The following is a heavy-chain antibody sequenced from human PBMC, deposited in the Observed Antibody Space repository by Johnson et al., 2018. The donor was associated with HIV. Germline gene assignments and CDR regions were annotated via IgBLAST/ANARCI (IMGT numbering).Heavy chain of an antibody. V-gene: IGHV3-30*02. CDR1: GFTFSSYA. D-gene: IGHD6-13*01. Sequence: QVQLVESGGGVVQPGRSLRLSCAASGFTFSSYAMHWVRQAPGKGLEWVAVIRYDGSNKYYADSVKGRFTISRDNSKNTLYLQMNSLRAEDTAVYYCAKDLGGYSSSWNNAFDIWGQGTMVTVSS. CDR2: IRYDGSNK. J-gene: IGHJ3*02. CDR3: AKDLGGYSSSWNNAFDI.